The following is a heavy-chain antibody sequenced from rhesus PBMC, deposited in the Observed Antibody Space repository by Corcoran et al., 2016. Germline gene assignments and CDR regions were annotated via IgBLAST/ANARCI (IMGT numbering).Heavy chain of an antibody. CDR1: GGSISRNY. CDR2: INGNSGST. D-gene: IGHD5-42*01. V-gene: IGHV4-80*01. Sequence: QVQLQESGPGLVKPSETLSLTCAVSGGSISRNYWSWIRQPPGKGLEWIGEINGNSGSTNYNPSLKSRVTISKDASKNQFSLKLSSVTAADTAVYYCARQGIFDYWGQGVLVTVSS. CDR3: ARQGIFDY. J-gene: IGHJ4*01.